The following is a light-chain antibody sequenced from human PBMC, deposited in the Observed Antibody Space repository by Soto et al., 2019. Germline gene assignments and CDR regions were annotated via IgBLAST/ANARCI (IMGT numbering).Light chain of an antibody. V-gene: IGKV1-5*03. CDR3: QQYNSYSGT. CDR1: QSISSW. J-gene: IGKJ1*01. Sequence: DIQMTQSPSTLSASVGDRVTITCRASQSISSWLAWYQQKPGKAPKLLIYKASSLESGVPSRFSGSGSGTELTLTISSPQPDDFATYYCQQYNSYSGTFGQGTKVEIK. CDR2: KAS.